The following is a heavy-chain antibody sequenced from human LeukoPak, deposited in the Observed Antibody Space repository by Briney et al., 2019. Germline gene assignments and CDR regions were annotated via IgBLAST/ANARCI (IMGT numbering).Heavy chain of an antibody. D-gene: IGHD6-6*01. Sequence: SVKVSCKASGGTFSSYAISWVRQAPGQGLGWMGGIIPIFGTANYAQKFQGRVTITADESTSTAYMELSSLRSEDTAVYYCASSSSSHYYFDYWGQGTLVTVSS. CDR3: ASSSSSHYYFDY. CDR1: GGTFSSYA. CDR2: IIPIFGTA. V-gene: IGHV1-69*13. J-gene: IGHJ4*02.